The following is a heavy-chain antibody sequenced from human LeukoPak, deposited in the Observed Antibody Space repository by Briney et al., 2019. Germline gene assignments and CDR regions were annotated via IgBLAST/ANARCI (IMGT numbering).Heavy chain of an antibody. CDR1: GFTFSSYG. CDR2: IRFDGNNK. V-gene: IGHV3-30*02. J-gene: IGHJ4*02. D-gene: IGHD3-16*02. CDR3: AKGRLGELSLFPD. Sequence: GGSLRLSCAASGFTFSSYGMHWVRQAPGKGLEWVAFIRFDGNNKYYADSVKGRFTVSRDNVKNSLFLQMNSLRAEDTAVYYCAKGRLGELSLFPDWGQGTLVTVSS.